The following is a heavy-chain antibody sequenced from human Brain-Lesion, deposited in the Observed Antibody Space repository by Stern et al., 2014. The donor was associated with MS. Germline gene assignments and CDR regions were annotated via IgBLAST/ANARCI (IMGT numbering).Heavy chain of an antibody. CDR1: GYIFTGDY. V-gene: IGHV1-2*02. J-gene: IGHJ6*02. D-gene: IGHD3-3*01. Sequence: QVQQVESGAEGKKPGASVKVSCKTSGYIFTGDYIHWGRQAPGQGREWMAWINPNTGGTTYAQKFQGRVTMSRDPSISTAYVELSSLTSDDTAVYYCARDQRGITIFGVVTDYYYLGMDVWGQGTTVTVSS. CDR3: ARDQRGITIFGVVTDYYYLGMDV. CDR2: INPNTGGT.